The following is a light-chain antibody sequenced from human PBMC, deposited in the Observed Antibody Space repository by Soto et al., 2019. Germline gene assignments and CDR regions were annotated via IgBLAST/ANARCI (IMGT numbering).Light chain of an antibody. J-gene: IGKJ1*01. V-gene: IGKV1-6*01. CDR3: LQDYNYPWT. Sequence: AIQRTQSPSSLSASVGDRVTITCRASQGSRHDLGWYQQKPGKAPKLLIYAASSLQSGVPSRLSGSGSGTDFTLTISSLQPEDFATYSCLQDYNYPWTCGQGTKVEIK. CDR1: QGSRHD. CDR2: AAS.